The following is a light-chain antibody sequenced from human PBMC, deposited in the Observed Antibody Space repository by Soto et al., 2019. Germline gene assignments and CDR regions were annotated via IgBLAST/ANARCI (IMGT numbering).Light chain of an antibody. J-gene: IGKJ1*01. Sequence: ESVLTQSPGTLSLSPGERATLSCRASQSVINNYLAWYQQKPGQAPRLLISGASSRATGIPDRFSGSGSGTDFTLTISRLEPEDFAVYYCHQYGSSPRTFGQGTKVDIK. CDR3: HQYGSSPRT. CDR1: QSVINNY. V-gene: IGKV3-20*01. CDR2: GAS.